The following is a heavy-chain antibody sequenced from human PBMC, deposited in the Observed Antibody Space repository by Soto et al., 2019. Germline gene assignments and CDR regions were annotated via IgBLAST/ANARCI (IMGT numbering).Heavy chain of an antibody. CDR1: GYIFSSYG. Sequence: AASVKVSCKASGYIFSSYGISWVRQAPGQRLEWMGWVSAYNGNTNYPQKLQGRVTMTTDTSTSTAYMELRSLRPDDTAVYYCARDHKIGAAGTWYFDYWGQGTLVTVSS. D-gene: IGHD6-13*01. J-gene: IGHJ4*02. CDR3: ARDHKIGAAGTWYFDY. CDR2: VSAYNGNT. V-gene: IGHV1-18*01.